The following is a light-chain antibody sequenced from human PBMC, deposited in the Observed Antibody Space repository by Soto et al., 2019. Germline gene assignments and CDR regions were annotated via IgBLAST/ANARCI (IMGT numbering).Light chain of an antibody. J-gene: IGKJ5*01. CDR1: HSLLYISNNKNY. CDR2: WAS. Sequence: DIVMTQSPDSLAVSLGEMATINCKSIHSLLYISNNKNYLAWYQQKSGQPPKLLIYWASTRDSGVPDRFSGSGSGTDFTLTIASLQAEDVAVYYCHQYYSTPITFGQGTRLEIK. CDR3: HQYYSTPIT. V-gene: IGKV4-1*01.